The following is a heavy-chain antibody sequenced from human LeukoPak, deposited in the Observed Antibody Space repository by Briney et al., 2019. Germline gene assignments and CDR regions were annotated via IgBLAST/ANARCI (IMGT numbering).Heavy chain of an antibody. V-gene: IGHV5-51*01. CDR3: ATHPGGLQSGFDN. D-gene: IGHD5-24*01. CDR2: IHPGDSDT. CDR1: GYSFTSYW. J-gene: IGHJ4*02. Sequence: GESLQISCKGSGYSFTSYWIGWVRQMPGKVLEYMGIIHPGDSDTRYSPSFQGQVTISVDRSSSTAYIQWSRLKASDTAMYYCATHPGGLQSGFDNWGQGTLVSVSS.